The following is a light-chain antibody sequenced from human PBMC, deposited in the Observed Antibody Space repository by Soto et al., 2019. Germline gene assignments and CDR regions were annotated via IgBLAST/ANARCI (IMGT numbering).Light chain of an antibody. J-gene: IGKJ1*01. Sequence: EVVLTQSPGTVSLSPGERATLSCRASQSVTNNYLAWYQQKAGQAPRLLIYAASSRATGIPDRFSGSGSGTDFTLSISRLEPEDFAVYYCQQYNNWPPWTFGQGTKVEIK. CDR1: QSVTNNY. CDR2: AAS. V-gene: IGKV3-20*01. CDR3: QQYNNWPPWT.